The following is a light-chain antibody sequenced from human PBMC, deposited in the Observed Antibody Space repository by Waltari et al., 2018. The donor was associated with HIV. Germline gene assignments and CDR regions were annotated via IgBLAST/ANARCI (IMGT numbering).Light chain of an antibody. CDR1: TSNIGTNV. CDR3: AAWDDSLNGFV. Sequence: QSVLAQPPSVSGTPGQRVTISCSGTTSNIGTNVVNWYQQVPGTAPKLLISSNNHRPSGVPDRFSGSKSGTSASLAISGLQSEDEADYYCAAWDDSLNGFVFGTGTKVTVL. CDR2: SNN. V-gene: IGLV1-44*01. J-gene: IGLJ1*01.